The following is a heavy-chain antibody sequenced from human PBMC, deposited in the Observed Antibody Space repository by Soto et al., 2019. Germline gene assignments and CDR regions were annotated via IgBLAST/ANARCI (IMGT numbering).Heavy chain of an antibody. D-gene: IGHD6-6*01. CDR2: ITSKTDGGTT. CDR1: VFPFRIAW. J-gene: IGHJ5*02. Sequence: GGPLRLSCPASVFPFRIAWVSCVRQAPGQGLEWVGRITSKTDGGTTDYAAPVKGRFTISRAESQNTLYLQMNSLKTEDTAVYSCTTPPVDEYSSSSYNWFDPWGQGTLVTVSS. V-gene: IGHV3-15*01. CDR3: TTPPVDEYSSSSYNWFDP.